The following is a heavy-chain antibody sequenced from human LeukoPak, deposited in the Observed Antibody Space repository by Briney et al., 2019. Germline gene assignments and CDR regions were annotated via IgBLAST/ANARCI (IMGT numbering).Heavy chain of an antibody. D-gene: IGHD3-10*01. CDR1: GYTFTSYG. Sequence: GASVKVSCKASGYTFTSYGISWVRQAPGQGLEWMGWISAYNGNTNYAQKLQGRVIMTTDTSTSTVYMELRSLRSDDTAVYYCARDYEFGDPDFDYWGQGTLVTVSS. CDR3: ARDYEFGDPDFDY. J-gene: IGHJ4*02. CDR2: ISAYNGNT. V-gene: IGHV1-18*01.